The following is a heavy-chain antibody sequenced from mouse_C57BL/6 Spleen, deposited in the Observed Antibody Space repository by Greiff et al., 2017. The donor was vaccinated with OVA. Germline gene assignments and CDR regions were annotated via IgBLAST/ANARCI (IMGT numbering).Heavy chain of an antibody. CDR2: IYPGSGST. CDR3: AAYCYGSSSAWFAY. Sequence: QVQLQQPGAELVKPGASVKMSCKASGYTFTSYWIPWVKQRPGQGLEWIGDIYPGSGSTNYNQKFTSKATLTVDTSSSTAYMQLSSLTSEDSAVYYGAAYCYGSSSAWFAYWGQGTLVTVSA. D-gene: IGHD1-1*01. V-gene: IGHV1-55*01. CDR1: GYTFTSYW. J-gene: IGHJ3*01.